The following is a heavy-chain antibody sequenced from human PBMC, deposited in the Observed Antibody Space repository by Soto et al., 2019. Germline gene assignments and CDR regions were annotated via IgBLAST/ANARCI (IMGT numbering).Heavy chain of an antibody. CDR3: VRNGSNDWDFDY. J-gene: IGHJ4*02. D-gene: IGHD3-9*01. CDR2: TYYRSKWYS. Sequence: SQTLSLTCAISGDSFSSNSATWNWIRQSPSRGLEWLGRTYYRSKWYSDCALSVKSRITINPETSKNQFSLQLNSVSPEDTVVYYGVRNGSNDWDFDYWGQGTLVTVTS. CDR1: GDSFSSNSAT. V-gene: IGHV6-1*01.